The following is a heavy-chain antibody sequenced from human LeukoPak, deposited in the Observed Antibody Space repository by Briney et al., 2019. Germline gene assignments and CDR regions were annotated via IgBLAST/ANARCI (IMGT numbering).Heavy chain of an antibody. J-gene: IGHJ5*02. V-gene: IGHV3-23*01. CDR2: ISGSGGST. Sequence: GGSLRLSCAASGFTFSNAWMSWVRQAPGKGLEWVSGISGSGGSTYYADSVKGRFTISRDNSKNTLYLQMNSLRAEDTAVYYCAKARRIQLWLSWGQGTLVTVSS. D-gene: IGHD5-18*01. CDR3: AKARRIQLWLS. CDR1: GFTFSNAW.